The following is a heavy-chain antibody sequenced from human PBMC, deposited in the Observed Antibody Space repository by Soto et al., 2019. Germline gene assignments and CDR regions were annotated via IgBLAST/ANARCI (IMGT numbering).Heavy chain of an antibody. V-gene: IGHV3-23*01. Sequence: GGSLRLSFAASGFTFSGYPMSWVRQAPGKGLEWVSAISGSGGSTNYADSVKGRFTISRDNSKNTLYLQMNSLRAEDTAVYYCAKEVAAAGTSVFDYWGQGTLVTVSS. D-gene: IGHD6-13*01. CDR2: ISGSGGST. CDR1: GFTFSGYP. J-gene: IGHJ4*02. CDR3: AKEVAAAGTSVFDY.